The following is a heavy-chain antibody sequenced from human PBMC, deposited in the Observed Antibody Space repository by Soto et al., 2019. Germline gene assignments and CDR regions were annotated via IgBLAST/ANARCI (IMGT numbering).Heavy chain of an antibody. J-gene: IGHJ4*02. CDR3: ARQRPAGPDY. D-gene: IGHD2-2*01. CDR2: IDPSDSYT. Sequence: GESLKISCQGSGYSFTSYWIGWVRQMPGKGLEWMGRIDPSDSYTNYSPSFQGHVTISADKSISTAYLQWSSLKASDTAMYYCARQRPAGPDYWGQGTLVTVSS. CDR1: GYSFTSYW. V-gene: IGHV5-10-1*01.